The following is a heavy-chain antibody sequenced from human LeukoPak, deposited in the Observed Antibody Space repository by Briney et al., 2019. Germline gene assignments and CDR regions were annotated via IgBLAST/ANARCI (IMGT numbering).Heavy chain of an antibody. CDR3: ARVQYLDWLAPGFDY. V-gene: IGHV3-53*01. Sequence: GGSLRLSCAASGFTVSSNYMSWVRQAPGKGLEWVSVIYSGGSTYYADSVKGRFTISRDNSKNTLYLQMNSLRAEDTAVYYCARVQYLDWLAPGFDYWGQGTLVTVSS. CDR1: GFTVSSNY. D-gene: IGHD3-9*01. J-gene: IGHJ4*02. CDR2: IYSGGST.